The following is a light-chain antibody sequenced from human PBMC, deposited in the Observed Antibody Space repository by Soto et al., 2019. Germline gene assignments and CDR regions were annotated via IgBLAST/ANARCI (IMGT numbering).Light chain of an antibody. CDR3: QSYDSSLSGVV. V-gene: IGLV1-40*01. J-gene: IGLJ2*01. CDR1: SSNIGAGYD. CDR2: GNS. Sequence: QSVLTQPPSVYGAPGQRVTISFTGSSSNIGAGYDVHWYQQLPGTAPKLLIYGNSNRPSGVPDRFSGSKSGTSASLAITGLQAEDEADYYCQSYDSSLSGVVFGGGTKLTVL.